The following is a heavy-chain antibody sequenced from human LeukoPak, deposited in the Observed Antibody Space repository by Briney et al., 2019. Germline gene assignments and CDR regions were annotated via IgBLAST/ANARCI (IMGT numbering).Heavy chain of an antibody. Sequence: PGRSLRLSCAASGFSFSNFAMHWVRQAPGKGLEWVAVISYDGSNKYYADSVKGRFTISRDNSKNTLYLQMNSLRAEDTAVHYCASGFQHWGQGTLVTVSS. J-gene: IGHJ1*01. CDR2: ISYDGSNK. CDR1: GFSFSNFA. V-gene: IGHV3-30*04. CDR3: ASGFQH.